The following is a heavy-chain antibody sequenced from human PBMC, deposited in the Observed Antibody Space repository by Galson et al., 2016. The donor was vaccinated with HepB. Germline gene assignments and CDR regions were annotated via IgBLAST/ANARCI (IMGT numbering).Heavy chain of an antibody. Sequence: SLRLSCAASGFTFSNYAMSWVRQAPGKGLEWVSVISNSGGSTYYADSVKGRFTISRDNSKNTLYLQMNSLRAEDTAVYYCAGGYYGSGSYYAYWGQGTLVTVPS. CDR2: ISNSGGST. D-gene: IGHD3-10*01. CDR3: AGGYYGSGSYYAY. V-gene: IGHV3-23*01. J-gene: IGHJ4*02. CDR1: GFTFSNYA.